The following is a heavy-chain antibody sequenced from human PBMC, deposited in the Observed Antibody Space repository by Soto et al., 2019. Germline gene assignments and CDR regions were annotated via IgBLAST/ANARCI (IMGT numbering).Heavy chain of an antibody. CDR1: GFTFSSYA. V-gene: IGHV3-64*01. Sequence: EVQLVESGGGLVQPGGSLRLSCAASGFTFSSYAMHWVRQAPGKGLEYVSAISSNGGSTYYANSVKGRFTISRDNSKNTQYLQMGSLGAEDMAVYYCARVDGYDILTGYYYGMDVWGQGTTVTVSS. D-gene: IGHD3-9*01. CDR3: ARVDGYDILTGYYYGMDV. J-gene: IGHJ6*02. CDR2: ISSNGGST.